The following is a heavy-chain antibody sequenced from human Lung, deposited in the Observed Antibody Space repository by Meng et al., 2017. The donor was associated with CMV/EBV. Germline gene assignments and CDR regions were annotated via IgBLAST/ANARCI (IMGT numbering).Heavy chain of an antibody. D-gene: IGHD5-18*01. CDR1: GGSISSSSYY. J-gene: IGHJ6*02. Sequence: LXCTVSGGSISSSSYYWGWIRQPPGKGLEWIGSIYYSGSTYYNPSLKSRVTISVDTSKNQFSLKLSSVTAADTAVYYCARDFVDTFRYYYYGMDVGXQGTXVTVSS. V-gene: IGHV4-39*07. CDR3: ARDFVDTFRYYYYGMDV. CDR2: IYYSGST.